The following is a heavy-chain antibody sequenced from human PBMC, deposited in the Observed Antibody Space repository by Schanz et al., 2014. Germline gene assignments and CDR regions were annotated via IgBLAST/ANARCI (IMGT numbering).Heavy chain of an antibody. J-gene: IGHJ4*02. Sequence: EVQLVESGGGLVQPGGSLRLSCAASGFTFSDYSMNWVHQAPGKGPEWVSYIRSSSTPIYYADSVKGRFTISRDNAKNSLYLQMNSLRAEDTAVYYCVRDSFFAFDYWGQGTLVTVSS. CDR1: GFTFSDYS. CDR2: IRSSSTPI. CDR3: VRDSFFAFDY. D-gene: IGHD3-3*01. V-gene: IGHV3-48*01.